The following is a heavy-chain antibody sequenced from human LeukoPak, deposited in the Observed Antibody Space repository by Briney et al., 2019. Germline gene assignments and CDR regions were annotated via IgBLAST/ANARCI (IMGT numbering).Heavy chain of an antibody. CDR2: ISAYYWNT. V-gene: IGHV1-18*01. J-gene: IGHJ6*02. CDR1: GYIFTSYG. CDR3: ARLGSMDTQNQHDSYYYGMDV. Sequence: ASVTVSFTSSGYIFTSYGISWVRQAPGKGRAGMEWISAYYWNTYNAQKLQGRVTMTTTTATSTAYMELRTLRSDDSAVYYCARLGSMDTQNQHDSYYYGMDVWGQGTTVTVSS. D-gene: IGHD5-18*01.